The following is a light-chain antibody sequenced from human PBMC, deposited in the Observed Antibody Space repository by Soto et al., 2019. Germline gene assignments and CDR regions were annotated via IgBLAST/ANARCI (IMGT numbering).Light chain of an antibody. V-gene: IGLV2-8*01. CDR2: EVT. J-gene: IGLJ2*01. Sequence: QSALTHPPSASGSPGQSFTIPCTGTSSDVGGYNYVSWYQQHPGKAPKLMIYEVTKRPSGVPDRFSGSRSGNTASLTVSGLQAEDEADYYCSSYAGSNTVIFGGGTKLTVL. CDR1: SSDVGGYNY. CDR3: SSYAGSNTVI.